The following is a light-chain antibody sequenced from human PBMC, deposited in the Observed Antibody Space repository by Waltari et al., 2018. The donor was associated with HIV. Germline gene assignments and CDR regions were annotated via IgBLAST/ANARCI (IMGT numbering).Light chain of an antibody. CDR3: QQYGSSPWT. J-gene: IGKJ1*01. Sequence: EIVLTQSPGTLSLSPGERATLSCRASQRVSSSYLAWYQQKPGQAPRLLIYGASSRATGIPDRFSGSESGTDLTLTISRLEPEDFAVYYCQQYGSSPWTFGQGTKVEIK. V-gene: IGKV3-20*01. CDR2: GAS. CDR1: QRVSSSY.